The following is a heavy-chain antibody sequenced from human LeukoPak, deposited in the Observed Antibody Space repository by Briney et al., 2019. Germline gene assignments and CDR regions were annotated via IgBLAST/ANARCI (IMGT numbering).Heavy chain of an antibody. Sequence: GGSLRLSCAASGFTVSSNYMSWVRQAPGKGLGLVSVIYSGGRTYSADSVKGRFSISRDNSKSTLYLQMNSRRAEDTAVYYCARGSDYYDSSGYYRIDYWGQGTLVTVSS. CDR2: IYSGGRT. V-gene: IGHV3-66*01. D-gene: IGHD3-22*01. CDR1: GFTVSSNY. J-gene: IGHJ4*02. CDR3: ARGSDYYDSSGYYRIDY.